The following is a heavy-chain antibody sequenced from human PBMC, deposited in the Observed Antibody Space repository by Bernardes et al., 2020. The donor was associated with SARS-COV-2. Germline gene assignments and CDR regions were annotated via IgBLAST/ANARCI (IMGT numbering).Heavy chain of an antibody. V-gene: IGHV4-59*08. CDR1: GGSISSYY. D-gene: IGHD3-10*01. CDR2: IYYSGST. CDR3: ARRGYYYGSGSYFYYYYMDV. J-gene: IGHJ6*03. Sequence: ETLSLTCTVSGGSISSYYWSWIRQPPGKGLEWIGYIYYSGSTNYNPSLKSRVTISVDTSKNQFSLKLSSVTAADTAVYYCARRGYYYGSGSYFYYYYMDVWGKGTTVTVSS.